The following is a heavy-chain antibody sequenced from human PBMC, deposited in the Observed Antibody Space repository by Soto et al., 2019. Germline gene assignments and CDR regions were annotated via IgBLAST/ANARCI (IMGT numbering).Heavy chain of an antibody. CDR3: ARESRYCSGGSCYFLPGIDY. CDR2: IIPIFGTA. Sequence: QVQLVQSGAEVKKPGSSVKVSCKASGGTFSSYAISWVRQAPGQGLEWMGGIIPIFGTANYAQKFQGRVTITADESPSTAYMELRSRRSEDTAVYYCARESRYCSGGSCYFLPGIDYWGQGTLVTVSS. J-gene: IGHJ4*02. V-gene: IGHV1-69*12. CDR1: GGTFSSYA. D-gene: IGHD2-15*01.